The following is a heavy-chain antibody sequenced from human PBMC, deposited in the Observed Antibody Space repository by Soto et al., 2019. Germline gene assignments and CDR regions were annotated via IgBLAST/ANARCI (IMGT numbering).Heavy chain of an antibody. CDR2: IRSKAYGGTT. Sequence: PGGSLRLSCTASGFTFGDYAMSWFRQAPGKGLEWVVFIRSKAYGGTTEYAASVKGRFTISRDDSKSIAYLQMNSLKTEDTAVYYCAIRKGRGPAGSFDFWGKGTM. CDR1: GFTFGDYA. CDR3: AIRKGRGPAGSFDF. V-gene: IGHV3-49*03. J-gene: IGHJ3*01.